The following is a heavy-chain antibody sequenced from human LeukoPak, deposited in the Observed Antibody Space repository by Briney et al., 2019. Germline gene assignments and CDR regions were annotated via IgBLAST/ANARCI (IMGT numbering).Heavy chain of an antibody. J-gene: IGHJ3*02. CDR3: AIETIGQFGELLDAFDI. CDR2: IYPGDSDT. D-gene: IGHD3-10*01. Sequence: GGSLRLSCKGSGYSFTSYCVGWVRQMPGKGVEWMRIIYPGDSDTRYSPSLQGQVTISADKSISTAYLQWSSMKASDTAMYYGAIETIGQFGELLDAFDIWGQGTVVTVSS. V-gene: IGHV5-51*01. CDR1: GYSFTSYC.